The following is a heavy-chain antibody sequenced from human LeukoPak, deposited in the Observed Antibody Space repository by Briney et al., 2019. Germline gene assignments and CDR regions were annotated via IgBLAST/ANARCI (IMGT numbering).Heavy chain of an antibody. J-gene: IGHJ4*02. CDR1: GFTFSSYV. CDR3: AKGLPGSGYYYFDY. Sequence: EGSLRLSCAASGFTFSSYVMSWVRQATGKGLEWVSAISGSGGSTYYADSVKGRLTISRDNSKNTLYLQMNSLRAEDTAVYYCAKGLPGSGYYYFDYWGQGTLVTVSS. D-gene: IGHD3-3*01. V-gene: IGHV3-23*01. CDR2: ISGSGGST.